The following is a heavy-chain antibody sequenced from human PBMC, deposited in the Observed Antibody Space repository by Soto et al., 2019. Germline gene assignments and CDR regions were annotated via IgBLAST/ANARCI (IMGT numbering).Heavy chain of an antibody. CDR1: EGYIGSHD. CDR2: IYYSGST. D-gene: IGHD5-12*01. CDR3: TGASFRGLNSGSYLGY. V-gene: IGHV4-59*11. J-gene: IGHJ4*02. Sequence: PSLTKSDTSTVAEGYIGSHDGSWIRKHTGKGLEWIGYIYYSGSTNYNPSLKSRVTISVDTSKNQFSLKLTSVTAADTAVYYCTGASFRGLNSGSYLGYSSQGTLVTVYS.